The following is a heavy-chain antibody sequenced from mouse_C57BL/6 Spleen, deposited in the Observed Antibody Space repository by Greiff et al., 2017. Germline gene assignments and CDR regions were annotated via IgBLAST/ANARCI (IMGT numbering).Heavy chain of an antibody. J-gene: IGHJ2*01. CDR3: ARSGDFYFDD. CDR1: GYAFTNYL. CDR2: INPGSGGT. V-gene: IGHV1-54*01. D-gene: IGHD3-1*01. Sequence: VQLQQSGAELVRPGTSVKVSCKASGYAFTNYLIEWVKQRPGQGLEWIGVINPGSGGTNYNEKFKGKATLTADKSSSTAYVQLSSLTSEDAAVYFCARSGDFYFDDWGQGTTLTVSS.